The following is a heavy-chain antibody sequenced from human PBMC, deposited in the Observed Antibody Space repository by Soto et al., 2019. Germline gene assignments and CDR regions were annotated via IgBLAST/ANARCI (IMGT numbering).Heavy chain of an antibody. CDR2: IYYSGST. V-gene: IGHV4-59*01. Sequence: SETLSLTCTVSGGSISSYYWSWIRQPPGKGLEWIGYIYYSGSTNYNPSLKSRVTISVDTSKNQFSLKLSSVTAADTAVYYCARGEQTGDFDPWGQGTLVTVSS. CDR3: ARGEQTGDFDP. D-gene: IGHD7-27*01. J-gene: IGHJ5*02. CDR1: GGSISSYY.